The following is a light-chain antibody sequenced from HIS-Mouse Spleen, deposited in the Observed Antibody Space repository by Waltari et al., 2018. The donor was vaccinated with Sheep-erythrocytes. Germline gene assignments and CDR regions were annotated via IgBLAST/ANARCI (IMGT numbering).Light chain of an antibody. V-gene: IGLV2-8*01. J-gene: IGLJ3*02. CDR1: SSDVGGYNH. CDR3: SSYAGSNNWV. Sequence: QSALTQPPSASGSPGQSVTISCPGTSSDVGGYNHFSWYQQHPGKAPKPRFYEVSKRPSGVPDRFSGSKSGNTASLTVSGLQAEDEADYYCSSYAGSNNWVFGGGTKLTVL. CDR2: EVS.